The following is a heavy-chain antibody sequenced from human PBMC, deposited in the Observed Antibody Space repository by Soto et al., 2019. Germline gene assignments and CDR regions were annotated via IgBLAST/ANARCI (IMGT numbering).Heavy chain of an antibody. CDR1: GYSFTSYW. V-gene: IGHV5-51*01. J-gene: IGHJ3*02. CDR2: IYPGDSDA. D-gene: IGHD2-15*01. Sequence: PGESLKISCNGSGYSFTSYWIGWVRQMPGKGLEWMAIIYPGDSDARYSPSFQGQVTISADKSISTAYLQWSGLKASDTAMYYCARRGYCSGGSCFSAPFDIWGQGTMVTVSS. CDR3: ARRGYCSGGSCFSAPFDI.